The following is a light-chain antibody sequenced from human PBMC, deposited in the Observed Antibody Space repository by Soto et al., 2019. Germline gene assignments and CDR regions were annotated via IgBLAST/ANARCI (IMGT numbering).Light chain of an antibody. Sequence: EIVLTQSPGTLSLSPGERATLFCRASQSVRSNYLAWYQQKPGQAPRLLIYGASNRATGIPNRFSGSGSGTDFTLTISRLEPEDFAVYYCQQYGSSGRTFGQGTKVEI. CDR1: QSVRSNY. CDR2: GAS. V-gene: IGKV3-20*01. J-gene: IGKJ1*01. CDR3: QQYGSSGRT.